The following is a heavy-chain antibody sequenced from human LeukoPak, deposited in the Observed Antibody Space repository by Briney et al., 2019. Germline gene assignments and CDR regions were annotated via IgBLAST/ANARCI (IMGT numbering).Heavy chain of an antibody. V-gene: IGHV3-23*01. CDR3: AGDSIFMAEGY. J-gene: IGHJ4*02. CDR2: ISGSGGST. Sequence: GGSLRLSCAASGFTFSSYAMSWVRQAPGKGLEWVSGISGSGGSTYYADSVKGRFTISRDNSKNTLYLQMNSLRAEDTAVYYCAGDSIFMAEGYWGQGTLVTVSS. CDR1: GFTFSSYA. D-gene: IGHD2-2*01.